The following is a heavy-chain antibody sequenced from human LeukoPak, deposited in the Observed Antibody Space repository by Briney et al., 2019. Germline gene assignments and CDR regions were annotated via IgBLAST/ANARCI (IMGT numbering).Heavy chain of an antibody. J-gene: IGHJ4*02. CDR3: ARDGGYCSGGSCYSYYFDY. CDR1: GFTFSSYG. V-gene: IGHV3-33*01. CDR2: IWYDVSNK. D-gene: IGHD2-15*01. Sequence: GRSLRLSCAASGFTFSSYGMHWVRQAPGKGLEWVAVIWYDVSNKYYADSVKGRFTISRDNSKNTLYLQMNSLRAEDTAVYYCARDGGYCSGGSCYSYYFDYWGQGTLVTVSS.